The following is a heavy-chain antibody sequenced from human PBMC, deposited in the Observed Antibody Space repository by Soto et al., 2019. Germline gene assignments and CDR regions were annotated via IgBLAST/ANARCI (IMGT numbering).Heavy chain of an antibody. Sequence: QVQLQESGPGLVKPSQTLSLTCTVSGGSISSGDYYWSWIRQPPGKGLEWIGYIYYSGSTYYNPSRKRRVTISVHTCKNRFALKLSSVTAADTAVYYCARVVVWFGGSYYFDYWGQGTLVTVSS. CDR3: ARVVVWFGGSYYFDY. D-gene: IGHD3-10*01. CDR2: IYYSGST. V-gene: IGHV4-30-4*01. J-gene: IGHJ4*02. CDR1: GGSISSGDYY.